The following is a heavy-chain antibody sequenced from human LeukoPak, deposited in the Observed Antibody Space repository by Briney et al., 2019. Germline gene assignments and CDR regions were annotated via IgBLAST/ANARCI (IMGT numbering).Heavy chain of an antibody. Sequence: GGSLRLSCKASGFTFSRYWMHWVRQAPGKGLVWVSRINSDGSATTYADSVRGRFSISRDSAKNTVYLQMNSLRVGDTAVYYCARDYGGWGQGTLVTVSP. CDR3: ARDYGG. J-gene: IGHJ4*02. CDR1: GFTFSRYW. V-gene: IGHV3-74*01. D-gene: IGHD4/OR15-4a*01. CDR2: INSDGSAT.